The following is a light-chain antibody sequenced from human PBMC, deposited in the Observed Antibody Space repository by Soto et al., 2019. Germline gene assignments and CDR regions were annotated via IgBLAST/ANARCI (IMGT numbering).Light chain of an antibody. CDR1: QGIGSY. Sequence: DIQMTQSPTSLSASVGDRVTISCRASQGIGSYLAWYQQKPGKAPRLLISGASSVQSGVPPRFSGSGSATHFILTISSLRLEDIATYYCQQPASAPPWTFGQGTKVEIK. CDR3: QQPASAPPWT. J-gene: IGKJ1*01. CDR2: GAS. V-gene: IGKV1-39*01.